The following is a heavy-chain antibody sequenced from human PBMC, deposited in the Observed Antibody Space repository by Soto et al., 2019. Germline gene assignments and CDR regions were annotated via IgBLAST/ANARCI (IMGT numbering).Heavy chain of an antibody. CDR1: AFTFSSYW. V-gene: IGHV3-74*01. D-gene: IGHD1-1*01. Sequence: GGSLRLSCAASAFTFSSYWMHWVRQAPGKGLVWVSRINSDGSSTRYADSVKGRFTISRDNAKNTLYLQMNSLRAEDTAIYYCAGRYGKFDYWGQGTQATVSS. CDR2: INSDGSST. J-gene: IGHJ4*02. CDR3: AGRYGKFDY.